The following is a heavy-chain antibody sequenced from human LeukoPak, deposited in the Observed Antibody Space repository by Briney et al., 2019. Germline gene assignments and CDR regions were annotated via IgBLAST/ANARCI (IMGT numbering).Heavy chain of an antibody. D-gene: IGHD5-18*01. V-gene: IGHV3-30*18. J-gene: IGHJ3*02. CDR2: ISYDGSNK. CDR1: GFTFSSYG. CDR3: AKDAADTATPSLDI. Sequence: GGSLRLYCAASGFTFSSYGMHWVRQAPGKGLEWVAVISYDGSNKYYADSVKGRFTISRDNSKNTLYLQMNSLRAEDTAVYYCAKDAADTATPSLDIWGQGTMVTVSS.